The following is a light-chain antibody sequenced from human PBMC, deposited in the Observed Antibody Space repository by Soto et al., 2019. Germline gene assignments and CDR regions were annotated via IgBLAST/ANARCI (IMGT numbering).Light chain of an antibody. J-gene: IGLJ3*02. CDR2: KSD. V-gene: IGLV1-47*01. CDR3: VAWDDGLGGVV. CDR1: SSNIGGNN. Sequence: QSVLTQPPSASGTPGQRVTISCSGGSSNIGGNNVYWYHQLPGAAPTLLMYKSDHRPSGVPDRVSGAKSGTSASLVISGLRSEDEAEFYCVAWDDGLGGVVFGGGTKLTVL.